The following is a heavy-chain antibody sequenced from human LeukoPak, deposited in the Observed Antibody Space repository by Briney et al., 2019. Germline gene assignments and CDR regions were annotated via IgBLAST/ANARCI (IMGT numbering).Heavy chain of an antibody. V-gene: IGHV4-59*01. J-gene: IGHJ6*02. CDR2: IYYGGST. CDR1: GGSISIYY. D-gene: IGHD3-10*01. Sequence: SETLSLTCTVPGGSISIYYWSWIRQPPGKGLEWIGYIYYGGSTNYNPSLKSRVTTSLDTSKNQFSLKLTSVTAADTAVYYCARDRLQTYYYGSGPWMDVWGQGTTVTVSS. CDR3: ARDRLQTYYYGSGPWMDV.